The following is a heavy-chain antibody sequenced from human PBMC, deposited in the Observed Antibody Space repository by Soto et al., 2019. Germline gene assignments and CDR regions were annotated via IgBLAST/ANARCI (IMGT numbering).Heavy chain of an antibody. J-gene: IGHJ3*02. V-gene: IGHV3-30*18. CDR2: ISYDGSNK. CDR1: GFTFSSYG. D-gene: IGHD6-19*01. CDR3: AKVWAVVPSDAFDI. Sequence: QVQLVESGGGVVQPGRSLRLSCAASGFTFSSYGMHWVRQAPGKGLEWVAVISYDGSNKYYADSVKGRFTISRDNSKNTLYLQMNSLRAEATAVYYCAKVWAVVPSDAFDIWVRGRMVTVSS.